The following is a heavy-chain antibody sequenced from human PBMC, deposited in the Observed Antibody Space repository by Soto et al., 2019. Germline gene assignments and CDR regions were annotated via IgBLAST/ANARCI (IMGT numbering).Heavy chain of an antibody. V-gene: IGHV5-10-1*01. CDR2: IDPSDSYT. Sequence: GESLKISCKGSGYRFTSYWISWVRQMPGKGLEWMGRIDPSDSYTYYSPSFQGHVTISADKSISTAHLQWSSLKASDTAIYYCARHETIVGAIDNWFDPWGQGTLVTVSS. CDR3: ARHETIVGAIDNWFDP. CDR1: GYRFTSYW. J-gene: IGHJ5*02. D-gene: IGHD1-26*01.